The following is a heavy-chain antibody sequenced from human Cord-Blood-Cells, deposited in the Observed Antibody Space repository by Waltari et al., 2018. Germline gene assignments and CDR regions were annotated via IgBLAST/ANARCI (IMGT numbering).Heavy chain of an antibody. V-gene: IGHV4-38-2*01. CDR2: IYHSGST. D-gene: IGHD4-17*01. CDR1: GYSISIGYY. Sequence: VQLQESGPGLVKPSATLSLTCAVYGYSISIGYYWGWIRQPPGKGLEWIGSIYHSGSTYYNPSLKSRVTISVATSKNQFSLKLSSVTAADTAVYYCARGAYGDYDYWGQGTLVTVTS. J-gene: IGHJ4*02. CDR3: ARGAYGDYDY.